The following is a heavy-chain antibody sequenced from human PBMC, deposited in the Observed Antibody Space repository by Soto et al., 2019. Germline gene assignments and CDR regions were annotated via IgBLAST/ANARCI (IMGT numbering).Heavy chain of an antibody. V-gene: IGHV4-30-4*01. CDR2: IYYTGSA. CDR1: SGSLSSADYY. J-gene: IGHJ5*02. CDR3: AAGGSSTWFDP. Sequence: VQLQESGPGLVKPSQTLSLTCTVSSGSLSSADYYWSWIRQPPGKGLEWIGYIYYTGSAYSNPSLKRRVTMSVDTSKHQFSLQVTSVTAADTAVYYCAAGGSSTWFDPWGQGNLVTVSS. D-gene: IGHD1-26*01.